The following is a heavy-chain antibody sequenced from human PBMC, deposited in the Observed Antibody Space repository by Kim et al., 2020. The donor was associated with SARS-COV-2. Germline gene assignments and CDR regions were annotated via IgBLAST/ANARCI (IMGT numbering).Heavy chain of an antibody. CDR3: AREGVLLWFTNAY. CDR1: GFTFSIYD. V-gene: IGHV3-23*01. D-gene: IGHD3-10*01. J-gene: IGHJ4*02. CDR2: ITGNGNTT. Sequence: GGSLRLSCAASGFTFSIYDMSWVRQAPGKGLDWVATITGNGNTTHYADSVKGRFTIARDNSQKTGVLQMRSLRAEDTAVYYCAREGVLLWFTNAYWGQGT.